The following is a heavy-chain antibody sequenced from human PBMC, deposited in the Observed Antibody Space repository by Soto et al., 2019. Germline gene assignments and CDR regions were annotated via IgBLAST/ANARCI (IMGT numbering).Heavy chain of an antibody. CDR3: AKARDQQWVRLPFDY. D-gene: IGHD6-19*01. CDR2: FSATSENT. V-gene: IGHV3-23*01. CDR1: GFFFSSYT. Sequence: EVQLLESGGGLVQPGGSLRLSCVGSGFFFSSYTMTWVRQAPWKGLEWVSSFSATSENTYYADSVRGRFTISRDNSKNTLFLQMNSLTAEDTALHYCAKARDQQWVRLPFDYWGQGILVIVSS. J-gene: IGHJ4*02.